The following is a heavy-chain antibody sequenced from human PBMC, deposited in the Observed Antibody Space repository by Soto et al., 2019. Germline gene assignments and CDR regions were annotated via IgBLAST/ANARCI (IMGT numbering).Heavy chain of an antibody. CDR1: GYSYTSYA. D-gene: IGHD6-13*01. J-gene: IGHJ6*03. CDR3: ARSGYSSSWYDYYYYYYMDV. V-gene: IGHV1-3*01. CDR2: INAGNGNT. Sequence: ASVKVSCKASGYSYTSYAMHWVRQAPEQRLEWMGWINAGNGNTKYSQKFQGRVTITRDTSASTAYMELSSLRSEDTAVYYCARSGYSSSWYDYYYYYYMDVWGKGTTVTVSS.